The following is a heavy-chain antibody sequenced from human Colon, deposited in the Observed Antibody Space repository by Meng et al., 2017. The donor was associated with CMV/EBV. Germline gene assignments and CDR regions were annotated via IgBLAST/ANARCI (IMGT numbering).Heavy chain of an antibody. J-gene: IGHJ5*02. CDR1: VFTFSSFA. CDR2: ISFDGTNK. CDR3: AKEYGPGWLDP. V-gene: IGHV3-30*18. D-gene: IGHD4-17*01. Sequence: GESLKISCAASVFTFSSFAMHWVRQAPGKGLEWVAVISFDGTNKYYADSVKGRFTISRDNAKNSLYLQMNSLRAEDTAVYYCAKEYGPGWLDPWGQGTLVTVSS.